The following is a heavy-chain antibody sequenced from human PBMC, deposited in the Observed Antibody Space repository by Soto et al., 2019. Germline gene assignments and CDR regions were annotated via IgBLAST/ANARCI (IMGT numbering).Heavy chain of an antibody. J-gene: IGHJ5*02. CDR1: GYTFTAQY. CDR3: AKGDSSWVSWFDP. V-gene: IGHV1-2*02. CDR2: INPTTGAT. D-gene: IGHD6-19*01. Sequence: GASVQVSCKASGYTFTAQYLHWVRKAPGEGLDWMGWINPTTGATRYAQKFQGRVTMTRDTSMSTAYLEVRSLRPDDTAVYYCAKGDSSWVSWFDPWGQGTLVTVSS.